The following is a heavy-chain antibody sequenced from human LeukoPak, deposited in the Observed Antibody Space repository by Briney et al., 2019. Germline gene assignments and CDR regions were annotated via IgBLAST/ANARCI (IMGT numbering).Heavy chain of an antibody. V-gene: IGHV4-39*01. J-gene: IGHJ4*02. CDR1: GGSISSSTYS. D-gene: IGHD5-24*01. CDR3: ARHVGIATVYFDN. CDR2: IYYSGST. Sequence: PSETLSLTCTVSGGSISSSTYSWGWIRQPPGKGLEWIGTIYYSGSTYYNPSLKSRVTISVDTSKNQFSLKLSSVTAADTAVYYCARHVGIATVYFDNWGQGTLVTVSS.